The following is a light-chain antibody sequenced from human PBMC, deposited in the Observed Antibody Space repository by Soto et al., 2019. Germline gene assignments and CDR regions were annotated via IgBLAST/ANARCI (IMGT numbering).Light chain of an antibody. J-gene: IGLJ2*01. Sequence: QSVLTQPASVSGSPGQSIIISCTGTSSDVGGYKYVSWYQQHPGKAPKLMIYEVSHRPSGVSNRFSGSKSGNTASLTISGLQAEDEADYYCSSYTRSSKVVFGGGTKLTVL. CDR3: SSYTRSSKVV. CDR1: SSDVGGYKY. CDR2: EVS. V-gene: IGLV2-14*01.